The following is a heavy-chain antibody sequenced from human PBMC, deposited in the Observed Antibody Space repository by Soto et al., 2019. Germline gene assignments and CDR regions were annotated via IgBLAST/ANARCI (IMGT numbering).Heavy chain of an antibody. CDR3: VRDPGRRAPIDY. J-gene: IGHJ4*02. V-gene: IGHV1-3*01. CDR1: GYTFTSYA. Sequence: ASVKVSCKASGYTFTSYAMHWVRQAPGQRLEWMGWINAGNGNTKYSQKFQGRVTITRDTSASTAYMELNSVRVDDTAVYYCVRDPGRRAPIDYWGQGTLVTVSS. CDR2: INAGNGNT. D-gene: IGHD3-9*01.